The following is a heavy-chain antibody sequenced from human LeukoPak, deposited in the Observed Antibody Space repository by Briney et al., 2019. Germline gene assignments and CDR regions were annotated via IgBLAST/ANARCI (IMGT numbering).Heavy chain of an antibody. V-gene: IGHV3-23*01. CDR3: AEDRFNDYVWGSYLRSDP. CDR2: ISGSGGST. J-gene: IGHJ5*02. CDR1: GFTFSSYA. Sequence: GGSLRLSCAASGFTFSSYAMSWVRQAPGKGLEWVSAISGSGGSTYYADSVKGRFTISRDNSKNTLYLQMNSLRAEDTAVYYCAEDRFNDYVWGSYLRSDPWGQGTLVTVSS. D-gene: IGHD3-16*02.